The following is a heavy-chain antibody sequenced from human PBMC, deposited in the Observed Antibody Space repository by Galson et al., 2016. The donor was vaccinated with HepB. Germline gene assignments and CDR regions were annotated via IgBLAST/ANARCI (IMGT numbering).Heavy chain of an antibody. CDR2: IWYDGSNE. V-gene: IGHV3-33*01. D-gene: IGHD2-8*02. Sequence: SLRLSCAASGFTFSSYGMHWVRQAPGKGLEWVAVIWYDGSNEYYADSVKGRFNISRENAENSLYLQMNSLRVGDTAVYYCARGGLGYCTGGGCTPFDPWGQGTLVTVSS. CDR1: GFTFSSYG. CDR3: ARGGLGYCTGGGCTPFDP. J-gene: IGHJ5*02.